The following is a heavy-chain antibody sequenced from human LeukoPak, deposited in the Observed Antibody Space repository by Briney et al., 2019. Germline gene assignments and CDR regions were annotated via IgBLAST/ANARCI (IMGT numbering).Heavy chain of an antibody. CDR1: GGSFSGYY. CDR2: INHSGST. D-gene: IGHD3-22*01. Sequence: SETLSLTCAVHGGSFSGYYWSWIRQPPGKGLEWIGEINHSGSTNYNPSLKSRVTISVDTSKNQFSLKLSSVTAADTAVYYCARGGTYSSGWYNWFDPWGQGTPVTVSS. CDR3: ARGGTYSSGWYNWFDP. J-gene: IGHJ5*02. V-gene: IGHV4-34*01.